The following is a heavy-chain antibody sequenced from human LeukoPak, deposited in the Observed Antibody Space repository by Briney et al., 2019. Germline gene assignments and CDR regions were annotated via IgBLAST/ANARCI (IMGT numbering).Heavy chain of an antibody. D-gene: IGHD2-2*01. CDR1: GFPFSSYG. V-gene: IGHV3-30*19. CDR2: ISYDGSNE. J-gene: IGHJ6*02. Sequence: GGSLRHSCAASGFPFSSYGMHWVRQAPGKGLEWVALISYDGSNEYYADSVRGRFTISRDNSKFTLYMQMNSLRAEDTAVYYCARVRAGYCTSTSCYTGMDVWGQGTTVTVSS. CDR3: ARVRAGYCTSTSCYTGMDV.